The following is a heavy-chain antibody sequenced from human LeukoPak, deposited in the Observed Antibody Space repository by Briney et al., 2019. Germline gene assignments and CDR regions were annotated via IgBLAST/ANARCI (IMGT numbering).Heavy chain of an antibody. Sequence: ASVKVSCKASGYTFTSYGISWVRQAPGQGIEWMGWISAYNGNTNYAQKLQGRVTMTTDTSTSTAYMELRSLRSDDTAVYYCAREEGDGYNYGICDYWGQGTLVTVSS. CDR3: AREEGDGYNYGICDY. CDR1: GYTFTSYG. V-gene: IGHV1-18*01. J-gene: IGHJ4*02. CDR2: ISAYNGNT. D-gene: IGHD5-24*01.